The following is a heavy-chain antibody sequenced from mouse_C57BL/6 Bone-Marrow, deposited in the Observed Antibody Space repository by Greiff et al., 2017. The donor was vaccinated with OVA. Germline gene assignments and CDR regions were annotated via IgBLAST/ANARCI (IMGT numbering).Heavy chain of an antibody. Sequence: SGPVLVKPGASVKMSCKASGYTFTDYYMNWVKQSHGKSLEWIGVINPYNGGTSYNQKFKGKATLTVDKSSSTAYMELNSLTSEDSAVYYCATAQARDYWGQGTTLTVSS. CDR3: ATAQARDY. V-gene: IGHV1-19*01. CDR1: GYTFTDYY. CDR2: INPYNGGT. J-gene: IGHJ2*01. D-gene: IGHD3-2*02.